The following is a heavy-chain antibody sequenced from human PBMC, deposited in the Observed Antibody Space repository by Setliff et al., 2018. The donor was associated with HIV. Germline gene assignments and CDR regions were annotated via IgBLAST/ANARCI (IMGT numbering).Heavy chain of an antibody. CDR3: TTGYGADYYDSGGHYYIDY. J-gene: IGHJ4*02. Sequence: GGSLRLSCAASGLTFRNAWMSWVRQAPGKGLEWVGRIKSKTDGGTTDYAAPVKGRFTISRDDSKNTLDLQMNSLQTEDTAVYYCTTGYGADYYDSGGHYYIDYWGQGTLVTVSS. CDR1: GLTFRNAW. V-gene: IGHV3-15*01. CDR2: IKSKTDGGTT. D-gene: IGHD3-22*01.